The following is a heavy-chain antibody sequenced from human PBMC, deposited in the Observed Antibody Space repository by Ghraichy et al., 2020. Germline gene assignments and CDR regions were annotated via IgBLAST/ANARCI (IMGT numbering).Heavy chain of an antibody. Sequence: SETLSLTCTVSGGSISSYYWSWIRQPPGKGLEWIGYIYYSGSTNYNPSFKSRVTISVDTSKNQFSLKLSSVTAADTAVYYCARVSYYYDSSGYYYVLFDYWGQGTLVTVSS. V-gene: IGHV4-59*08. J-gene: IGHJ4*02. CDR3: ARVSYYYDSSGYYYVLFDY. CDR1: GGSISSYY. CDR2: IYYSGST. D-gene: IGHD3-22*01.